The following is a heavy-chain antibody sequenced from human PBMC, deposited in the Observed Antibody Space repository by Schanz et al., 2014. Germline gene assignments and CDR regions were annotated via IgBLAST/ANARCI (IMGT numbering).Heavy chain of an antibody. CDR3: AKGMGYCSGGTCYDYYYYGLDV. CDR2: ISHSGGSK. V-gene: IGHV3-23*04. Sequence: EVQLVESGGGLVQPGGSLRLSCAASGFTFRDYYMSWIRQAPGKGLEWVSSISHSGGSKYYADSVKGRFTISRDNSENTLYLQMNSLSADDTAVFYCAKGMGYCSGGTCYDYYYYGLDVWGQGTTVTVSS. J-gene: IGHJ6*02. CDR1: GFTFRDYY. D-gene: IGHD2-15*01.